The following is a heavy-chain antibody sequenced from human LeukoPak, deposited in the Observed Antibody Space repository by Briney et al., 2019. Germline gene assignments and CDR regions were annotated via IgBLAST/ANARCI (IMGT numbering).Heavy chain of an antibody. CDR3: TRGDYYNSSGYFLLFDD. D-gene: IGHD3-22*01. J-gene: IGHJ4*02. V-gene: IGHV3-23*01. Sequence: PRGSLRLSCAASGFTFSSYAMSWVRQAPGKGLEWVSVINGSGGSTYYADSVKGRFTISRDNSKNTLYLQMNSLKTEDTAVYYCTRGDYYNSSGYFLLFDDWGQGTLVTVSS. CDR1: GFTFSSYA. CDR2: INGSGGST.